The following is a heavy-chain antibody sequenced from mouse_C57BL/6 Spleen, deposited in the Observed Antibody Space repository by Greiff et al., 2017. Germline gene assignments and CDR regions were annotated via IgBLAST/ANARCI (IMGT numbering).Heavy chain of an antibody. V-gene: IGHV1-82*01. CDR1: GYAFSSSW. CDR2: IYPGDGAT. Sequence: VQLQQSGPELVKPGASVKISCKASGYAFSSSWMNWVKQRPGKGLEWIGRIYPGDGATNYNGKFKGKATLTADKSSSTAYMQLSSLTSEDSAVYFCASSPMVTTTGFAYWGQGTLVTVSA. D-gene: IGHD2-2*01. CDR3: ASSPMVTTTGFAY. J-gene: IGHJ3*01.